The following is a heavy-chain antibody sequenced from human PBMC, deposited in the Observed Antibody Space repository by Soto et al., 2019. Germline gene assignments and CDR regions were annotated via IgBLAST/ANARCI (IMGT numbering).Heavy chain of an antibody. CDR3: AREYYDSSGSNYFDY. V-gene: IGHV3-53*01. CDR1: GFTVSSNY. Sequence: GSLRLSCAASGFTVSSNYMSWVRQAPGKGLEWVSVIYSGGSTYYADSVKGRFTISRDNSKNTLYLQMNSLRAEDTAVYYCAREYYDSSGSNYFDYWGQGTLVTVSS. D-gene: IGHD3-22*01. J-gene: IGHJ4*02. CDR2: IYSGGST.